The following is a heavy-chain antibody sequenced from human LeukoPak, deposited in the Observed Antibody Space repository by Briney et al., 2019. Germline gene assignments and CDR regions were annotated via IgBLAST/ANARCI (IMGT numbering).Heavy chain of an antibody. CDR2: IYTSGST. D-gene: IGHD6-13*01. J-gene: IGHJ4*02. CDR3: ARSSVYRSSWLIDY. CDR1: GGSISSGSYY. V-gene: IGHV4-61*02. Sequence: QVQLQESGPGLVKPSQTLSLTCTVSGGSISSGSYYWSWIRQPAGKGLEWIGRIYTSGSTNYNPSLKSRVTMSVDTSKNQFSLKLTSVTAADTAVYYCARSSVYRSSWLIDYWGQGTLVTVSS.